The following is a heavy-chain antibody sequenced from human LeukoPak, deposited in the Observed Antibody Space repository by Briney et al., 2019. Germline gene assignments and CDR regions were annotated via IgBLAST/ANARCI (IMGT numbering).Heavy chain of an antibody. J-gene: IGHJ3*02. CDR1: GYSFTSYW. V-gene: IGHV5-51*01. CDR2: IYPGDSDT. D-gene: IGHD3-10*01. CDR3: ARHVRYYYGSGSYSARAFDI. Sequence: PGESLKIFCKGSGYSFTSYWIGWVRQMPGKGLEWMGIIYPGDSDTRYSPSFQGQVTISADKSISTAYLQWSSLKASDTAMYYCARHVRYYYGSGSYSARAFDIWGQGTMVTVSS.